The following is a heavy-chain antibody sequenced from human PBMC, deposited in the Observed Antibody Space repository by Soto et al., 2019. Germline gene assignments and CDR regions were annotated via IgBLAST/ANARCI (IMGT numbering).Heavy chain of an antibody. CDR3: ARDHGDEGGWFDP. J-gene: IGHJ5*02. V-gene: IGHV4-30-4*01. CDR2: IYYNGDT. CDR1: GGFVSSGIYY. Sequence: QVQLQESGPGLVKASQTLSLVCTVSGGFVSSGIYYWSWIRQPPGKGLEWIGYIYYNGDTFYNPSLKSRVSIPLDMSKNQSSLKVNSVTAADTAVYYCARDHGDEGGWFDPWGQGTLVTVSS. D-gene: IGHD4-17*01.